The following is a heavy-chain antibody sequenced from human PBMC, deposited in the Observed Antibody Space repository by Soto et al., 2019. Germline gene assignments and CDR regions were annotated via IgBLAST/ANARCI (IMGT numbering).Heavy chain of an antibody. V-gene: IGHV3-33*01. CDR1: GFTFSSYG. D-gene: IGHD2-21*02. J-gene: IGHJ2*01. CDR2: IWYDGSNK. Sequence: QVQLVESGGGVVQPGRSLRLSCAASGFTFSSYGMHWVRQAPGKGLEWVAVIWYDGSNKYYADSVKGRFTISRDNSKNPLYVQMNSLRAEDTALYYCAIDGCGGDCYQPHWYFDLWGRGTLVTVSS. CDR3: AIDGCGGDCYQPHWYFDL.